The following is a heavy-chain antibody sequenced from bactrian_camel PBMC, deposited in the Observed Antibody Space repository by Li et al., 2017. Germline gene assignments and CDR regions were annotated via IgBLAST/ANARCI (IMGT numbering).Heavy chain of an antibody. J-gene: IGHJ4*01. CDR2: IYSGPGNT. V-gene: IGHV3S63*01. CDR1: SFDRPC. Sequence: VQLVESGGGSVQAGDSLTLSCAASSFDRPCMGWFRQAPGKEREGVASIYSGPGNTYYADSVKGRFTISKDHAKNILYLQMDDLKPEDTATYYCSAEHDKLTATEVRDVPEYRYRGQGTQVTVS. D-gene: IGHD6*01.